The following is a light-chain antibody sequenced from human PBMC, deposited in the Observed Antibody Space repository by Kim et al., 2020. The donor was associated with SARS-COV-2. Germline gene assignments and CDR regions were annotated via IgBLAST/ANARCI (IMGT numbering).Light chain of an antibody. J-gene: IGLJ1*01. CDR3: QAWDSSTFYV. CDR2: QDN. V-gene: IGLV3-1*01. Sequence: SYELNQPPSVSVSPGQTASITCSGDKLGDKYACWYQQKPGQSPVLVIYQDNKRPSGIPERFSGFKSGNTATLTISGTQAMDEGDYYCQAWDSSTFYVFGT. CDR1: KLGDKY.